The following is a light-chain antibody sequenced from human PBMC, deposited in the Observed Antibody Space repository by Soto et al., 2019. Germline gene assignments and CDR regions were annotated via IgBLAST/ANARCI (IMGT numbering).Light chain of an antibody. Sequence: DIQMTQSPSTLSGSVGDRVTITCRASQTISSWLAWYQQKPGKAPKLLIYKASTLKSGVPSRFSGSGSGTEFTLNISSLQPDDFATYYCQQYNSYAYAFGQGAKVERK. V-gene: IGKV1-5*03. CDR1: QTISSW. J-gene: IGKJ1*01. CDR2: KAS. CDR3: QQYNSYAYA.